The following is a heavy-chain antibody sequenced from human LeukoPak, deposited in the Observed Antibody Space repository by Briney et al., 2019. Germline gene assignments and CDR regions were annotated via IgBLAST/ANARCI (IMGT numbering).Heavy chain of an antibody. J-gene: IGHJ3*02. CDR2: ISSSSSYI. Sequence: GGSLRLSCAASGFTFSSYSMNCVRQAPWKGLERVSSISSSSSYIYYADSVKGRFTISRDNAKNSLYLQMNSLRAEDTAVYYCARGVGWNYGDDAFDIWGQGTMVTVSS. V-gene: IGHV3-21*01. CDR3: ARGVGWNYGDDAFDI. CDR1: GFTFSSYS. D-gene: IGHD4-17*01.